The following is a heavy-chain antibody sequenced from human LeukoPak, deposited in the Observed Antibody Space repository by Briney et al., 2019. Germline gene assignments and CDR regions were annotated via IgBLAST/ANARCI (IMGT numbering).Heavy chain of an antibody. CDR1: GFTFSSYA. J-gene: IGHJ4*02. CDR2: ISYDGSNK. D-gene: IGHD6-13*01. V-gene: IGHV3-30-3*01. Sequence: PGRSLRLSCAASGFTFSSYAMHWVRQAPGKGLEWVAVISYDGSNKYYADSVKGRFTISRDNSKNTLYLQMNSLRAEDTAVYYCARGDIAAAPDYWGQGTLVTVSS. CDR3: ARGDIAAAPDY.